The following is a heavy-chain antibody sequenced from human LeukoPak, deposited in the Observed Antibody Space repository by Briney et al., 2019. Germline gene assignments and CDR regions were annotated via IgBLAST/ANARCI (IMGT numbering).Heavy chain of an antibody. CDR3: ARDHEI. Sequence: AGGSLRLSCAASGFTFSSYWMHWVRQVPGKGLVWVSRIKSDGSSTSYADSVKGRFTISRDNAKNTLYLQMNSLRAEDTAVYYCARDHEIWGQGTMVTVSS. CDR1: GFTFSSYW. J-gene: IGHJ3*02. CDR2: IKSDGSST. V-gene: IGHV3-74*01.